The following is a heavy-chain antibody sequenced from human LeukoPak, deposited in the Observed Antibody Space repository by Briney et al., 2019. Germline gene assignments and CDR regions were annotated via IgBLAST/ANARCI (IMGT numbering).Heavy chain of an antibody. V-gene: IGHV4-34*01. CDR2: INHSGST. CDR3: ARQGKKVDYGGNSGMGYFDY. J-gene: IGHJ4*02. CDR1: GGSFSGYY. Sequence: SETLSLTCAVYGGSFSGYYWSWIRQPPGKGLEWIGEINHSGSTNYNPSLKSRVTISVDTSKNQFSLKLSSVTAADTAVYYCARQGKKVDYGGNSGMGYFDYWGQGTLVTVSS. D-gene: IGHD4-23*01.